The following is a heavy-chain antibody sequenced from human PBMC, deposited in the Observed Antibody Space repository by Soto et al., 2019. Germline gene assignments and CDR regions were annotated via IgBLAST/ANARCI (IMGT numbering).Heavy chain of an antibody. V-gene: IGHV4-39*01. J-gene: IGHJ4*02. CDR2: IYYSENT. CDR1: GGSISSSSNH. D-gene: IGHD4-17*01. Sequence: QLQLQESGPGLVKPSETLSLTCTVSGGSISSSSNHWGWIRQPPGKGLEWIGNIYYSENTYYNPSLKSRVTISVDTSKDQVSLRLTPLTGADPGVLYCATPPTYGPLDHWGQGTLVTVSS. CDR3: ATPPTYGPLDH.